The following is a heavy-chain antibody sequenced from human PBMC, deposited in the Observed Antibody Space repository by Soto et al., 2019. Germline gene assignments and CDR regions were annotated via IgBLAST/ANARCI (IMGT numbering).Heavy chain of an antibody. V-gene: IGHV3-30-3*01. CDR3: ARDENYYGSGSYFPLQH. CDR1: GFTFSSYA. D-gene: IGHD3-10*01. Sequence: PGGSLRLSCAASGFTFSSYAMHWVRQAPGKGLEWVAVISYDGSNKYYADSVKGRFTISRDNSKNTLYLQMNSLRAEDTAVYYCARDENYYGSGSYFPLQHWGQGTLVTVSS. J-gene: IGHJ1*01. CDR2: ISYDGSNK.